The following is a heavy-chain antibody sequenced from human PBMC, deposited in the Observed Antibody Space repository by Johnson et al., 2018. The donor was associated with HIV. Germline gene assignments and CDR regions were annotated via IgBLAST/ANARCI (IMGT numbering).Heavy chain of an antibody. Sequence: QVQLVESGGGVVQPGRSLRLSCAASGFTFSSYGMHWVRQAPGKGLEWVAFIRYDGSNKYYADSVKGRFTISRDNSKNTRYLQMNSLRAEDTAVYYCARHNAFDIWGQGTMVTVSS. CDR1: GFTFSSYG. CDR2: IRYDGSNK. J-gene: IGHJ3*02. CDR3: ARHNAFDI. V-gene: IGHV3-33*08.